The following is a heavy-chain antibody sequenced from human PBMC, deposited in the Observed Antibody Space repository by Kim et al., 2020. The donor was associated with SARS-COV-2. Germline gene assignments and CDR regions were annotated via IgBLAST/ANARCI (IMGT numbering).Heavy chain of an antibody. D-gene: IGHD6-19*01. CDR3: STDLAHGLAFRYFYGIDV. CDR1: GFTFRNYA. V-gene: IGHV3-30-3*01. J-gene: IGHJ6*01. Sequence: GGSLRLSCAASGFTFRNYALHWVRQAPGKGPEWVAVISYDGTNKYYSYAVKGRFSISIDNSKDTLSLHMNILRMDDTALDYCSTDLAHGLAFRYFYGIDV. CDR2: ISYDGTNK.